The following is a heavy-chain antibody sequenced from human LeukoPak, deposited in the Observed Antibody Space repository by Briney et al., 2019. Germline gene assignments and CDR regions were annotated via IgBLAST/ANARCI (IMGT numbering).Heavy chain of an antibody. CDR2: ISGSGGST. CDR1: RFTFNSYD. CDR3: VKNWLFGY. Sequence: GGSLRLSCAASRFTFNSYDISWVRQAPGKGLEWVSAISGSGGSTYYADSVKGRFTISIDNSKNTLYLQMNSLRAEDTAVYYCVKNWLFGYWGQGTLVTVSS. D-gene: IGHD3-22*01. J-gene: IGHJ4*02. V-gene: IGHV3-23*01.